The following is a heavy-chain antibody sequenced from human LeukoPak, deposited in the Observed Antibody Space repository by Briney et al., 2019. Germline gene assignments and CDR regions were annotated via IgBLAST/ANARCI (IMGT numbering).Heavy chain of an antibody. CDR2: ISDDENNK. V-gene: IGHV3-30*04. D-gene: IGHD5-12*01. Sequence: GGSLRLSCAASGLTFSSYAMHWDRQAPGKELEWVAVISDDENNKYYADSVKGRFTISRDNSKNTLYLQMNSLRGEDTAVYYCASVDDLDAFAMWGQGTMVTVSS. CDR1: GLTFSSYA. CDR3: ASVDDLDAFAM. J-gene: IGHJ3*02.